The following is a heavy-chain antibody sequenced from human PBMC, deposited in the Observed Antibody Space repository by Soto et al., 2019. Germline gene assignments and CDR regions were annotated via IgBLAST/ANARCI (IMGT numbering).Heavy chain of an antibody. CDR2: ISAHNGNT. Sequence: QFHLVQSGAEVKKPGASVKVSCKGSGYIFTTYGITWVRQAPGQGLEWMGWISAHNGNTNYAQKLQGRVTVTRDTSTSTAYMELRNLRSDDTAVYYCARGRYGDYWGQGALVTVSS. CDR1: GYIFTTYG. D-gene: IGHD1-1*01. J-gene: IGHJ4*02. CDR3: ARGRYGDY. V-gene: IGHV1-18*01.